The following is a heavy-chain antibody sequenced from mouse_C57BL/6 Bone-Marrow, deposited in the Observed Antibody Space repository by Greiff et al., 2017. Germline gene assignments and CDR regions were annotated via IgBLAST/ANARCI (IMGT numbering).Heavy chain of an antibody. CDR2: IDPSDSYT. CDR1: GYTFTSYW. CDR3: ARAGIYDGYPYYFDY. Sequence: QVQLQQPGAELVRPGTSVKLSCKASGYTFTSYWMHWVKQRPGQGLEWIGVIDPSDSYTNYNQKFKGKATLTVDTSSSTAYMQLSSLTSEDSAVYYCARAGIYDGYPYYFDYWGQGTPLTVSS. J-gene: IGHJ2*01. V-gene: IGHV1-59*01. D-gene: IGHD2-3*01.